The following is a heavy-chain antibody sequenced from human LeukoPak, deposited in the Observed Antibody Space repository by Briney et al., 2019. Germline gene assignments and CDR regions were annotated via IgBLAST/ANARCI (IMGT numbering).Heavy chain of an antibody. CDR2: INTNGANT. Sequence: GGSLRLSCSASGFTFKSYAMHWVRQAPGKGLEYVSSINTNGANTYYADSVKGRFTISRDNSRSTVYVQMNSLTPEDMAVYYCVKGLDYSSSQMDSWGQGTLVTVSS. CDR3: VKGLDYSSSQMDS. V-gene: IGHV3-64*05. CDR1: GFTFKSYA. D-gene: IGHD6-6*01. J-gene: IGHJ4*02.